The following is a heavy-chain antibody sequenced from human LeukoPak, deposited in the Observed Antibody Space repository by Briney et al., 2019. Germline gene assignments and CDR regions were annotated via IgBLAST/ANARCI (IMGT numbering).Heavy chain of an antibody. D-gene: IGHD3-16*02. CDR1: GYTFTSYG. CDR2: INPSGSST. CDR3: ARDNSVGDIAWWFDP. J-gene: IGHJ5*02. V-gene: IGHV1-46*01. Sequence: ASVKVSCKASGYTFTSYGIRWVRQAPGQGLEWMGLINPSGSSTLYAQKFQGRVTMTRDMSTTTDYMELSSLRSEDTAVYYCARDNSVGDIAWWFDPWGQGTLVTVSS.